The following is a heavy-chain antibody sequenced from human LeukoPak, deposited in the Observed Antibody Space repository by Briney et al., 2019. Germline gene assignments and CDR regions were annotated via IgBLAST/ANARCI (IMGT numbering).Heavy chain of an antibody. D-gene: IGHD5-18*01. CDR3: AKVYTAMVSFGPFDY. CDR2: IRYDGTSK. J-gene: IGHJ4*02. V-gene: IGHV3-30*02. CDR1: GFTFSSYG. Sequence: PGGSLRLSCAASGFTFSSYGMHWVRQAPGKGLEWVAFIRYDGTSKYYADSVKGRFTISRDNSKNTLYLQMNSLRAEDTAVYYCAKVYTAMVSFGPFDYWGQGTLVTVSS.